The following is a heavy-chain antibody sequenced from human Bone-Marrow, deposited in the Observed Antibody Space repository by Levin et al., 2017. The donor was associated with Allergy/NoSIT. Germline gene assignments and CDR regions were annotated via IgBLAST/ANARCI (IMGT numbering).Heavy chain of an antibody. CDR2: ISVTGSST. CDR1: GFTFSTSA. CDR3: AKIVGKNLFSLRFWRGSVYYFDN. D-gene: IGHD2-21*01. Sequence: GGSLRLSCGGSGFTFSTSAVTWVRQAPGRGLEWVAAISVTGSSTHYADSVRGRFTISRDSSQSTVYLQMNNLRAEDTAVYYCAKIVGKNLFSLRFWRGSVYYFDNWGQGTLVTVSS. V-gene: IGHV3-23*01. J-gene: IGHJ4*02.